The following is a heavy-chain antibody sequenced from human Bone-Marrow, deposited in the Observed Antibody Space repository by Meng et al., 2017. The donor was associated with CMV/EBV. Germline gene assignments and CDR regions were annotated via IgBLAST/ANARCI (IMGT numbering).Heavy chain of an antibody. CDR1: GYTFTSYG. CDR2: INPNSGGT. Sequence: ASVKVSCKASGYTFTSYGISWVRQAPGQGLEWMGWINPNSGGTNYAQKFQGRVTMTRDTSISTAYMELSRLRSDDTAVYYCARVTIFTMTTVTIEAGYGMDVWGQGTTVTVS. CDR3: ARVTIFTMTTVTIEAGYGMDV. V-gene: IGHV1-2*02. J-gene: IGHJ6*02. D-gene: IGHD4-11*01.